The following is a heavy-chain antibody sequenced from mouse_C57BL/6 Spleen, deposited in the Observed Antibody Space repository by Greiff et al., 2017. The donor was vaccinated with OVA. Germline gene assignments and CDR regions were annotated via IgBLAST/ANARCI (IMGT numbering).Heavy chain of an antibody. CDR3: AKARGSGYGFDY. J-gene: IGHJ2*01. V-gene: IGHV5-17*01. CDR1: GFTFSDYG. D-gene: IGHD3-2*02. Sequence: EVHLVESGGGLVKPGGSLKLSCAASGFTFSDYGMHWVRQAPEKGLEWVAYISSGSSTIYYADTVKGRFTISRDNAKNTLFLQMTSLRSEDTAMYYCAKARGSGYGFDYWGQGTTLTVSS. CDR2: ISSGSSTI.